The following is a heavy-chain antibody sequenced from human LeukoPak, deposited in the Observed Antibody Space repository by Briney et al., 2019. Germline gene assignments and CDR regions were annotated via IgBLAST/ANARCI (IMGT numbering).Heavy chain of an antibody. V-gene: IGHV4-59*01. D-gene: IGHD5-12*01. CDR2: IYYSGST. CDR1: GGSISSYY. J-gene: IGHJ6*02. CDR3: ARIGLPYYYYGMDV. Sequence: SETLSLTCTVSGGSISSYYWSWIRQPPGKGLEWIGYIYYSGSTNYNPSLKSRVTISVDTSKNQFSLKLSSVTAADTAVYYCARIGLPYYYYGMDVWGQGTTVTVSS.